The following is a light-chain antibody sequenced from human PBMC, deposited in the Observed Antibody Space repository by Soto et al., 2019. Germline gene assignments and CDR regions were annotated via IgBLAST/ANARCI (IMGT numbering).Light chain of an antibody. CDR1: QTISTW. CDR3: QQYNRFSGKT. CDR2: AAS. J-gene: IGKJ1*01. V-gene: IGKV1-5*03. Sequence: DIQMTQSPSTLSASVGDRVTITCRASQTISTWLAWYQQKPGKAPNLLIYAASSLVSGVPLRFSGSGSGTEFTLTISYLQPDEFATYYCQQYNRFSGKTFGQGTKVEIK.